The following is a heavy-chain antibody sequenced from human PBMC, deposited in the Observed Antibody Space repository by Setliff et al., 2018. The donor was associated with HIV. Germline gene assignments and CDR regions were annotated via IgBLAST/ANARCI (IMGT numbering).Heavy chain of an antibody. D-gene: IGHD1-1*01. CDR1: GFIFSDHV. J-gene: IGHJ3*02. Sequence: PGGSLRLSCAASGFIFSDHVMHWVRQAPGKGLEWVAFIRHDGSNKYYADSVKGRFTISRDNSRNTLYLHMNNLRVDDTALYFCAKDYGDGHNWGAFDIWGQGIMVTVSS. CDR2: IRHDGSNK. V-gene: IGHV3-30*02. CDR3: AKDYGDGHNWGAFDI.